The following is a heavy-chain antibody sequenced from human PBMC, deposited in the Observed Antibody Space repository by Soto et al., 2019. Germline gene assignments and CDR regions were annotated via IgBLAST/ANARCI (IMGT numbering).Heavy chain of an antibody. CDR1: GFTFSSYA. CDR2: ISGSGGST. V-gene: IGHV3-23*01. CDR3: AKDPVRVVVVAATPAFDI. Sequence: GGSLRLSCAASGFTFSSYAMSWVRQAPGKGLEWVSAISGSGGSTYYADSVKGRFTISRDNSENTLYLQMNSLRAEDTAVYYCAKDPVRVVVVAATPAFDIWGQGTMVTVSS. D-gene: IGHD2-15*01. J-gene: IGHJ3*02.